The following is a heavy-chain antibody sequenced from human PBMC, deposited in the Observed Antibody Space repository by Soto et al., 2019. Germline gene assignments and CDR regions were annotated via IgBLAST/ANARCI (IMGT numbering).Heavy chain of an antibody. CDR1: GDSIGSSSYY. J-gene: IGHJ4*01. CDR3: AAMLIFGATPYHFEY. CDR2: MYYSGST. V-gene: IGHV4-39*01. Sequence: SETLSLTCTISGDSIGSSSYYWAWIRQPPGKGLEWIGSMYYSGSTYNNPSLKSRVTMSVDTPKKQFSLILSSVTAADTAVYYCAAMLIFGATPYHFEYWDEGNLVTVSS. D-gene: IGHD3-3*01.